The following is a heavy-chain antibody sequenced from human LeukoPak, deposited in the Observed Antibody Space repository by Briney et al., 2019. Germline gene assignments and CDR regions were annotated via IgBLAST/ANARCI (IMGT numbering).Heavy chain of an antibody. CDR3: ARVRGIAAAGSLLDY. J-gene: IGHJ4*02. CDR1: GGSISSYY. V-gene: IGHV4-59*01. D-gene: IGHD6-13*01. Sequence: SETLSLTCTVSGGSISSYYWSWIRQPPGKGREGGGYIYYSGSTNYNPSLKSRVTISVDTSKNQFSLKLSSVTAADTAVYYCARVRGIAAAGSLLDYWGQGTLVTVSS. CDR2: IYYSGST.